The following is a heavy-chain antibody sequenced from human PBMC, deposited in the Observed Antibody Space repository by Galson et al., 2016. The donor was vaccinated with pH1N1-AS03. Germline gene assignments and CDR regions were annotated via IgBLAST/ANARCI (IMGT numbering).Heavy chain of an antibody. V-gene: IGHV5-51*01. CDR2: IFPGDSDV. CDR3: ARHASPTILSSLFDF. Sequence: QSGAEVKKPGESLKISCQASGYIFSNYWIAWVRQMPGKGLQWMGIIFPGDSDVRYNPSFQGQVTISADKSINTAYLQWSSLKASDTAIYYCARHASPTILSSLFDFWGRGTLVTVSS. CDR1: GYIFSNYW. D-gene: IGHD1-26*01. J-gene: IGHJ4*02.